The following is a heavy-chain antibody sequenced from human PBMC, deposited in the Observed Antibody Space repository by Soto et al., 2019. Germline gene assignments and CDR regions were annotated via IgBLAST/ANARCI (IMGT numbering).Heavy chain of an antibody. V-gene: IGHV1-3*01. J-gene: IGHJ4*02. Sequence: ASVKVSCKASGYTFTSYAMHWVRQAPGQRLEWMGWINAGSGNTKYSQKFQGRVTITRDTSASTAYMELSSLRSEDTAVYYCARGIEPYYFDYWGQGTLVTVSS. D-gene: IGHD1-26*01. CDR3: ARGIEPYYFDY. CDR2: INAGSGNT. CDR1: GYTFTSYA.